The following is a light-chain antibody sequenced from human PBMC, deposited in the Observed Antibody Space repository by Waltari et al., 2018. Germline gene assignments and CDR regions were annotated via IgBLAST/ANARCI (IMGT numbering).Light chain of an antibody. CDR2: GSS. CDR1: GSNIGAGYD. CDR3: QSYDTSLSVV. J-gene: IGLJ3*02. Sequence: QSVLTQPPSVSGAPGQRVTISCTGSGSNIGAGYDVHWYQQLPRAAPNLLIYGSSGRPLGVPDRFLGSTAGTSASLAIIGLEAEDEADYYCQSYDTSLSVVFGGGTKLTVL. V-gene: IGLV1-40*01.